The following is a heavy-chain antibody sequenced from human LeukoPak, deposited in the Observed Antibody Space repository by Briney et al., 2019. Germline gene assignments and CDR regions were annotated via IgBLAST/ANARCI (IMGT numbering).Heavy chain of an antibody. CDR3: ARDRYYGSGSYYKYYSDY. D-gene: IGHD3-10*01. CDR2: ISAYNGNT. V-gene: IGHV1-18*01. CDR1: GYTFTSYG. J-gene: IGHJ4*02. Sequence: ASVKVSCKASGYTFTSYGISWVRQAPGQGLEWMGWISAYNGNTNYAQKLQGRVTMTTDTSTSTAYMELRSLRSDDTAVYYCARDRYYGSGSYYKYYSDYWGQGTLVTVSS.